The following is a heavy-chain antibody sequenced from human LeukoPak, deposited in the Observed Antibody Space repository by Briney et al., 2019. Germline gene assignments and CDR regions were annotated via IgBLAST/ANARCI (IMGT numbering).Heavy chain of an antibody. CDR1: GFTFDDYG. D-gene: IGHD5-18*01. J-gene: IGHJ4*02. Sequence: GGSLRLSCAASGFTFDDYGMSWVRQAPGKGLEWVSGINWNGGSTGYADSVKGRFTISRDSAKNSLYLQMNSLRAEDTALYYCARGGSYGYVGYFDYWGQGTLVTVSS. V-gene: IGHV3-20*04. CDR3: ARGGSYGYVGYFDY. CDR2: INWNGGST.